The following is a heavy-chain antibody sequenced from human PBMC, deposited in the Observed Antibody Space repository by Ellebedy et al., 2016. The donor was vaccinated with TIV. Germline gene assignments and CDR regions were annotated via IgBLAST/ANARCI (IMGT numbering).Heavy chain of an antibody. V-gene: IGHV3-33*01. CDR3: ARDEPGTAAPDAFDI. Sequence: GESLKISCAASGFSVSNHGMHWVRQAPGKGLEWVAVIWYDGSNKYYADSVKGRFTISRDNSKNTLYLQMNSLRAEDTAVYYCARDEPGTAAPDAFDIWGQGTMVTVSS. J-gene: IGHJ3*02. CDR2: IWYDGSNK. CDR1: GFSVSNHG. D-gene: IGHD6-25*01.